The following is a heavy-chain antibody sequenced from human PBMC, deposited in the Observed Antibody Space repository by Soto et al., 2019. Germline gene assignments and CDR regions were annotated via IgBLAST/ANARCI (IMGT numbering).Heavy chain of an antibody. V-gene: IGHV1-2*02. J-gene: IGHJ6*02. CDR1: LYTFTGYY. CDR2: INPTSGGT. D-gene: IGHD3-10*01. Sequence: ASVKVSFKASLYTFTGYYMHWLRQAPAQGLEWMGWINPTSGGTNYAQKFQGRVTMTRDASISTAYMELSRLRSDDTAVYYCARDGRRSYYYGSGSYYKGNGMDVWGQGTTVTVSS. CDR3: ARDGRRSYYYGSGSYYKGNGMDV.